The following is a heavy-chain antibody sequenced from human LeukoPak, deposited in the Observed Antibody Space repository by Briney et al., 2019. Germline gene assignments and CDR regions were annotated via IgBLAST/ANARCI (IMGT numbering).Heavy chain of an antibody. CDR2: IYYSGST. J-gene: IGHJ2*01. D-gene: IGHD6-19*01. CDR3: ARHGGLLIAVADGYFDL. Sequence: SETLSLTCTVSGGSISSSSYYWGWIRQPPGKGLEWIGSIYYSGSTHYNPSLKSRVTISVDTSKNQFSLKLSSVTAADTAVYYCARHGGLLIAVADGYFDLWGRGTLVTVSS. V-gene: IGHV4-39*01. CDR1: GGSISSSSYY.